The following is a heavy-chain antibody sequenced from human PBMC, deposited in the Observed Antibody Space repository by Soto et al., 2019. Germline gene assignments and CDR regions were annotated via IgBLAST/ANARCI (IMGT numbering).Heavy chain of an antibody. Sequence: QVQLVQSGAEVKKPGSSVKVSCKASGGTFSSYAISWVRQAPGQGLEWMGGIIPIFGTANYAQKFQGRVTITADESTSTAYMGVSSLRSDDTALYYCARDPRRVVVVVAAPYAMDVWGQGTTVTVSS. J-gene: IGHJ6*02. D-gene: IGHD2-15*01. CDR2: IIPIFGTA. CDR1: GGTFSSYA. CDR3: ARDPRRVVVVVAAPYAMDV. V-gene: IGHV1-69*01.